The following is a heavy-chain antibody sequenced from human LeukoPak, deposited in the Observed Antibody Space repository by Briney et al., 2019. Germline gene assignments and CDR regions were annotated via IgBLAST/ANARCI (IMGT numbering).Heavy chain of an antibody. J-gene: IGHJ5*02. V-gene: IGHV1-2*02. CDR3: ARDLDQLLHRSNWFDP. CDR2: INPNSGGT. CDR1: GYTFTGYY. Sequence: ASVKVSCKASGYTFTGYYMHWVRQDPGQGLEGMGWINPNSGGTNYAQKFQGRVTMTRDTSISTAYMELSRLRSDDTAVYYCARDLDQLLHRSNWFDPWGQGTLVSVSS. D-gene: IGHD2-2*01.